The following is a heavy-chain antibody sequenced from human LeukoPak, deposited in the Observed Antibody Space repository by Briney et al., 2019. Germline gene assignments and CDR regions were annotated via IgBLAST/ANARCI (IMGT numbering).Heavy chain of an antibody. CDR2: IWYDGSNK. V-gene: IGHV3-33*01. J-gene: IGHJ3*02. CDR1: GFTFSSYG. CDR3: ARDHKGRDGADAFDI. D-gene: IGHD5-24*01. Sequence: GGSLRLSCAASGFTFSSYGMHWVRQAPGKGLEWVAVIWYDGSNKYYEDSVKGRFTISRDNSKNTVDLQMNSLRAEDTALYYCARDHKGRDGADAFDIWGHGTMVTVSS.